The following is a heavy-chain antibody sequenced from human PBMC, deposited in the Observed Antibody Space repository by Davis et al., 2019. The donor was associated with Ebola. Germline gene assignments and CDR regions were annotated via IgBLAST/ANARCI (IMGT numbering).Heavy chain of an antibody. D-gene: IGHD2-15*01. J-gene: IGHJ4*02. CDR3: AREKGYCSGGSCYSRYYFDY. Sequence: PSETLSLTCTVSGGSINGYYWDWIRQPPGKGLEWIGFIYYSGSTTYSPSLKGRVTISVDSSKNQFSLKLSSVTAADTAVYYCAREKGYCSGGSCYSRYYFDYWGQGTLVTVSS. V-gene: IGHV4-59*12. CDR1: GGSINGYY. CDR2: IYYSGST.